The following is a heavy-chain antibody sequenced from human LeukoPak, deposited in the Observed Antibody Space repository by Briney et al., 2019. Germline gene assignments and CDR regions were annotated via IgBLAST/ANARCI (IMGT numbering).Heavy chain of an antibody. CDR1: GGSISIYY. V-gene: IGHV4-59*01. CDR2: IYYSGST. CDR3: TRAIHPANGGWYEFWYFDL. J-gene: IGHJ2*01. D-gene: IGHD6-19*01. Sequence: SETLSLTCTVSGGSISIYYWSWIRQPPGKGLEWIGYIYYSGSTNYNPSLKSRVTIPVDTSKNQFSLNLISVTAADTGVYYCTRAIHPANGGWYEFWYFDLWGRGTLVTVSS.